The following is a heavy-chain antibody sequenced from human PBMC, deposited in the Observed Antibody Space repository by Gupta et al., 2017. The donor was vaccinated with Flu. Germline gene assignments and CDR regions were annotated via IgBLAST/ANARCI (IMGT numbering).Heavy chain of an antibody. Sequence: VRQAPGQGLEWMGWINPNSGGTNYAQKFQGRVTMTRDTSISTAYMELSRLRSDDTAVYYCARKYSSSWYYFDYWGQGTLVTVSS. CDR2: INPNSGGT. D-gene: IGHD6-13*01. J-gene: IGHJ4*02. V-gene: IGHV1-2*02. CDR3: ARKYSSSWYYFDY.